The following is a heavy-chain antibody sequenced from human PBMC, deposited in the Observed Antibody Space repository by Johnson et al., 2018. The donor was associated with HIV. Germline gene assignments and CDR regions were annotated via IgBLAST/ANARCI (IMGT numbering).Heavy chain of an antibody. CDR3: AREIIAAADDI. CDR1: GFTFSSYA. D-gene: IGHD6-13*01. Sequence: EVQLVESGGGLAQPGGSLRLSCAASGFTFSSYAMHWVRQAPGKGLEYVSAISSNGGSTYYANSVKGRFTISRDNSKNTLYLQMNSLRAEDTAVYYCAREIIAAADDIWGQGTMVTVSS. J-gene: IGHJ3*02. CDR2: ISSNGGST. V-gene: IGHV3-64*01.